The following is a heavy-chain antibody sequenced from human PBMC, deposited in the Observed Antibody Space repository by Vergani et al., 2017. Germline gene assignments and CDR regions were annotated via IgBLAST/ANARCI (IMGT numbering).Heavy chain of an antibody. CDR1: GYSITNYW. CDR3: AKTHDFSSLYSSYNWFDA. J-gene: IGHJ5*02. Sequence: EVQLVQSGAEVKKPGESLKISCQGSGYSITNYWIALVRQRPGKGLEWMGIIYAGDSDVRYSPSFQGQVTMSVDKSLSTADLQWSSLKASDTATYYCAKTHDFSSLYSSYNWFDAWGRGTQLTVSS. D-gene: IGHD3-3*01. V-gene: IGHV5-51*03. CDR2: IYAGDSDV.